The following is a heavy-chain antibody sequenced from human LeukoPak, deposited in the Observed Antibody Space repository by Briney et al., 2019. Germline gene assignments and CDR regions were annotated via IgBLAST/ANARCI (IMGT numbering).Heavy chain of an antibody. CDR1: GFTFSNAW. CDR2: IKSKTDGGTT. V-gene: IGHV3-15*01. CDR3: TLLRRYYFDY. J-gene: IGHJ4*02. Sequence: GGSLRLSCAASGFTFSNAWMSWVRQAPGKGLEWVGRIKSKTDGGTTDYAAPVKGRFTISRDDSINTLYLQINSLKTEDTAVYYCTLLRRYYFDYWGQGTLVTVSS.